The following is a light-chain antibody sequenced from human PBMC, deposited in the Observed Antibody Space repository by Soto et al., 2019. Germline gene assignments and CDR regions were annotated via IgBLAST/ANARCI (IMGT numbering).Light chain of an antibody. J-gene: IGLJ3*02. CDR1: SSDIGGYNY. CDR3: SSFTSSSTGV. Sequence: QSALTQPASVSGSPGQSITISCTGTSSDIGGYNYVSWYQQHPGKAPKLMTYEVSNRPSGVYNRFSGSKSGNTASLTISGLQAEDEAYYYCSSFTSSSTGVFGGGTKLTVL. V-gene: IGLV2-14*01. CDR2: EVS.